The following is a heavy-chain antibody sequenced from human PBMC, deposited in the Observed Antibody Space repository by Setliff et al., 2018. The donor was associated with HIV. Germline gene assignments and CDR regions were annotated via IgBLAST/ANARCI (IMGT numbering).Heavy chain of an antibody. CDR1: GGYINDHY. D-gene: IGHD1-1*01. V-gene: IGHV4-59*11. J-gene: IGHJ4*02. Sequence: PSETLSLTCSLSGGYINDHYWIWIRQSPRKGLEWIGFIYSNGYTNYNPSLVGRVAMSVDTSNNQFSLRLTSLTTADSAIYYCARGANEGHNFVDYWGQGTLVTVS. CDR2: IYSNGYT. CDR3: ARGANEGHNFVDY.